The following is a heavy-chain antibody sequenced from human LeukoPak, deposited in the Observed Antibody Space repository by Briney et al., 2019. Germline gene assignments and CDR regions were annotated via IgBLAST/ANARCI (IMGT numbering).Heavy chain of an antibody. J-gene: IGHJ4*02. CDR1: GFTFSSYS. CDR2: ISSSSSTI. V-gene: IGHV3-48*04. Sequence: PGGSLRLSCAASGFTFSSYSMNWVRQAPGKGLEWVSYISSSSSTIYYADSVKGRFTISRDNAKNSLYLQMNSLRAEDTALYYCAKALYSGWFDYWDQGTLVTVSS. D-gene: IGHD6-19*01. CDR3: AKALYSGWFDY.